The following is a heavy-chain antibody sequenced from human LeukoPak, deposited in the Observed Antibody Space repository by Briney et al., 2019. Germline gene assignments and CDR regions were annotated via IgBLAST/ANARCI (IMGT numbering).Heavy chain of an antibody. J-gene: IGHJ5*02. D-gene: IGHD6-19*01. CDR1: GYTFTGYY. CDR2: INPNSGGT. Sequence: GASVKVSCKASGYTFTGYYMHWVRQAPGQGLEWMGWINPNSGGTNYAQKFQGRVTMTRDTSISTAYMELSRLRSDDTAVYYCAREYSSGWYAVWFDPWGQGTLVTVSS. CDR3: AREYSSGWYAVWFDP. V-gene: IGHV1-2*02.